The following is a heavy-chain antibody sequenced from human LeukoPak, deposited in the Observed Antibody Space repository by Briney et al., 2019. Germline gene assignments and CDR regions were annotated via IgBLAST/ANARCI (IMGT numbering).Heavy chain of an antibody. Sequence: SETLSLTCTVSGGSISSGGYFWSWIPQHPGRGLEWIGSISSSASTLYSPSLKRRVTISVGTSKNQFSLNLSSVTAADTAVYYCARADNLNAFDYWGQGTRVTVSS. CDR2: ISSSAST. D-gene: IGHD1-1*01. V-gene: IGHV4-31*02. CDR1: GGSISSGGYF. CDR3: ARADNLNAFDY. J-gene: IGHJ4*02.